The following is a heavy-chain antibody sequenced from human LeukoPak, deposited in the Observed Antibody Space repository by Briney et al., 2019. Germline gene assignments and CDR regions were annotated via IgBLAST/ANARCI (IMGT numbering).Heavy chain of an antibody. J-gene: IGHJ4*02. CDR1: GFTFSDYY. CDR2: IETSGSYT. Sequence: GGSLRLSCAASGFTFSDYYMSWIRQAPGKGLEWVSYIETSGSYTNYADSVKGRFTISRDNAKNSLHLQMNSLRAEDTAVYYCARDRSLDDYWGQGALVTVSS. D-gene: IGHD3-10*01. V-gene: IGHV3-11*05. CDR3: ARDRSLDDY.